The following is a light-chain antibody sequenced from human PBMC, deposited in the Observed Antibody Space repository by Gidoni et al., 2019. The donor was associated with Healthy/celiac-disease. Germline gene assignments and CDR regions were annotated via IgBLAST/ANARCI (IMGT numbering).Light chain of an antibody. CDR1: QSLLHSNGYNY. J-gene: IGKJ3*01. CDR2: LGS. Sequence: DIVMPQSPLSLPVTPGAPASISCRSSQSLLHSNGYNYLDWYLQKPGQSPQLLIYLGSNRASGVPDRFSGSGSGTDFTLKISRVEAEDVGVYYCMQALQTIFTFGPGTKVDIK. CDR3: MQALQTIFT. V-gene: IGKV2-28*01.